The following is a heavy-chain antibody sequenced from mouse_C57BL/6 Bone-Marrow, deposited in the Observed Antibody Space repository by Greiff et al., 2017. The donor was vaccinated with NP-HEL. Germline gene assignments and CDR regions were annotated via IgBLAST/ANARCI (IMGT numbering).Heavy chain of an antibody. J-gene: IGHJ4*01. D-gene: IGHD1-1*01. Sequence: EVQLQQSGAELVRPGASVKLSCTVSGFNIKDDYMHWVKRRPEQGLEWIGWIDPENGDTDYASKFQGKATITADTSSNTAYLQLSSLTSEDTAVYYCTTGGSSPYAMDYWGQGTSVTVSS. CDR1: GFNIKDDY. CDR3: TTGGSSPYAMDY. V-gene: IGHV14-4*01. CDR2: IDPENGDT.